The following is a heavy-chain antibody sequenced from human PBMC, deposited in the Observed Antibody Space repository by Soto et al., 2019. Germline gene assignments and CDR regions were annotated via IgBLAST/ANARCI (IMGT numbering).Heavy chain of an antibody. D-gene: IGHD4-17*01. Sequence: SVKVSCKASGFTITSSAMQWVRQARGQRLEWIGWIVVGSGNTNYAQKFQERVTITRDMSTSTAYMELSSLRSEDTAVYYCAAATTVTTDAFDIWGQGTMVTVSS. CDR2: IVVGSGNT. CDR1: GFTITSSA. V-gene: IGHV1-58*02. CDR3: AAATTVTTDAFDI. J-gene: IGHJ3*02.